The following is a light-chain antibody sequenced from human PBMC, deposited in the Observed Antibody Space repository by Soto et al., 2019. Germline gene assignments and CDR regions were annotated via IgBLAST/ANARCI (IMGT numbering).Light chain of an antibody. CDR2: EVN. V-gene: IGLV2-8*01. Sequence: QSALTQPPSASGSPGQSVTISCTGTSSDVGIFNYVSWYQQHPDQAPKLLIFEVNKRPSGVPDRFSASKSGNTASLTVSGHQAEDEADYYCCSYAGSNTLIFGGGTKLTVL. J-gene: IGLJ2*01. CDR3: CSYAGSNTLI. CDR1: SSDVGIFNY.